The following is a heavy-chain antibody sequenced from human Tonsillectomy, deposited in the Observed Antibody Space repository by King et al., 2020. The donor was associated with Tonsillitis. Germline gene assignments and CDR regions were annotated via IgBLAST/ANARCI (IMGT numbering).Heavy chain of an antibody. CDR2: ISSSGIYI. J-gene: IGHJ4*02. D-gene: IGHD6-19*01. CDR1: GFTFSTYS. V-gene: IGHV3-21*01. Sequence: VQLVESGGGLVKPGGSLRLSCAASGFTFSTYSMNWVRQAPGKGLEWVSSISSSGIYIYYTDSVKGRFTISRDNAKKSLYLQLNSLIADDTDVYYCARPWQQWLDKREAFDSWGQGTLVTVSS. CDR3: ARPWQQWLDKREAFDS.